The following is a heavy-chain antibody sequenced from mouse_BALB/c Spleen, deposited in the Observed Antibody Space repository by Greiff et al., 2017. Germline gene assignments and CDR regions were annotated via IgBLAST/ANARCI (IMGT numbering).Heavy chain of an antibody. J-gene: IGHJ2*01. CDR2: IWSGGST. CDR1: GFSLTSYG. V-gene: IGHV2-4-1*01. CDR3: ARNGNYYGSSLYFDY. D-gene: IGHD1-1*01. Sequence: VQLQQSGPGLVQPSQSLSITCTVSGFSLTSYGVHWVRQSPGKGLEWLGVIWSGGSTDYNAAFISRLSISKDNSKSQVFFKMNSLQADDTAIYYCARNGNYYGSSLYFDYWGQGTTLTVSS.